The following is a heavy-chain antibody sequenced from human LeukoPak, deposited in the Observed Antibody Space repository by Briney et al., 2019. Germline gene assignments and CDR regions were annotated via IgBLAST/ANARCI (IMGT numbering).Heavy chain of an antibody. D-gene: IGHD6-13*01. CDR3: AKDRSPSPGIAAAGTMDV. J-gene: IGHJ6*02. CDR2: ISGDGGST. CDR1: GFTFDDYA. Sequence: KPGGSLRLSCAASGFTFDDYAMHWVRQAPGKGLEWVSLISGDGGSTYYADSVKGRFTISRDNSKNSLYLQMNSLRTEDTALYYCAKDRSPSPGIAAAGTMDVWGQGTTVTVSS. V-gene: IGHV3-43*02.